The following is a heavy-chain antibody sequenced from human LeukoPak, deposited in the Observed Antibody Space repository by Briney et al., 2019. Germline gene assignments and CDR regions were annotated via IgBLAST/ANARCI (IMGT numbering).Heavy chain of an antibody. Sequence: SVKVSCKASGGTFSSYAISWVRPAPGQGLEWMGRIIPILGIANYAQKFQGRVTITADKSTSTAYMELSSLRSEDTAVYYCASLVDTAISYYYGMDVWGQGTTVTVSS. CDR3: ASLVDTAISYYYGMDV. V-gene: IGHV1-69*04. D-gene: IGHD5-18*01. CDR2: IIPILGIA. CDR1: GGTFSSYA. J-gene: IGHJ6*02.